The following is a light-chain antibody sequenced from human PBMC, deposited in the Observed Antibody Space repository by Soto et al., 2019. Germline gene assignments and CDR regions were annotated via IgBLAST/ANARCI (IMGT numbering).Light chain of an antibody. CDR3: QPYNSFSGT. CDR1: QSISSW. Sequence: DIQMTQSPSTLSASVVDRVTITFRASQSISSWLAWYQQKPGKAPKLLIYKASSLESGVPSRFSGRGSGTQFTLTISSLQPDDFATYYCQPYNSFSGTFGPGTKVDIK. J-gene: IGKJ1*01. V-gene: IGKV1-5*03. CDR2: KAS.